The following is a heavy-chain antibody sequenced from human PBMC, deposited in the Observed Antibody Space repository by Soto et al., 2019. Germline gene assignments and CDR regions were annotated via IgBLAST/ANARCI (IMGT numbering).Heavy chain of an antibody. D-gene: IGHD3-10*01. J-gene: IGHJ4*02. Sequence: QVQLVESGGGLVKPGGSLRLSCAASGFTVSDYYMSWIRQAPGKGLEWVSYISSSSSYTNYADSVKGRFTISRDNAKNSLYLQMNSLRAEDTAVYYCARAELWLGELLDYWGQGTLVTVSS. CDR2: ISSSSSYT. CDR3: ARAELWLGELLDY. V-gene: IGHV3-11*06. CDR1: GFTVSDYY.